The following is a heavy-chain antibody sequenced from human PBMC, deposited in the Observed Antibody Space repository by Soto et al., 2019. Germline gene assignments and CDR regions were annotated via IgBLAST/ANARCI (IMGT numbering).Heavy chain of an antibody. CDR3: AKDREDTTMTFDN. J-gene: IGHJ4*02. CDR2: IRHDGVTT. D-gene: IGHD5-18*01. V-gene: IGHV3-30*18. CDR1: GFSFSSHG. Sequence: QVDLVESGGGVVQPGRPLRLSCAASGFSFSSHGMHWVRQGPGKGLEWMAVIRHDGVTTYYADSVKGRFSVSRDNAKNTLYLQMNSLGAEDTAQYYCAKDREDTTMTFDNWGQGTLVTVSS.